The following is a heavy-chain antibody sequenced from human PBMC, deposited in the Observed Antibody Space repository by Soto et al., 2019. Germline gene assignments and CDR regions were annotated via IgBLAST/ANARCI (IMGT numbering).Heavy chain of an antibody. D-gene: IGHD2-15*01. CDR2: ISSSSSYI. Sequence: EVQLVESGGGLVKPGGSLRLSCAASGFTFSSYSMNWVRQAPGKGLEWVSSISSSSSYIYYADSVKGRFTISRDNAKNSLYLQMNSLRAEDTAVYYCARELAGGGSYSDYWGQGTLLTVSS. CDR3: ARELAGGGSYSDY. V-gene: IGHV3-21*01. CDR1: GFTFSSYS. J-gene: IGHJ4*02.